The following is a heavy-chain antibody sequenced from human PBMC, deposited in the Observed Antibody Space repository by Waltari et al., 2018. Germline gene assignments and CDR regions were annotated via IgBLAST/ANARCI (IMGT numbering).Heavy chain of an antibody. CDR2: IKKDGSEK. V-gene: IGHV3-7*01. CDR1: RFLVRNYW. D-gene: IGHD3-10*01. J-gene: IGHJ4*02. CDR3: ARGALWSHDY. Sequence: EVQLVESGGGLVQPGGSLRVACAASRFLVRNYWKNWVRQAPGKGLEWVANIKKDGSEKYYVDSVKGRFTISRDNAKNSLYLQMNSLRAEDTSIYYCARGALWSHDYWGQGTLVTVSS.